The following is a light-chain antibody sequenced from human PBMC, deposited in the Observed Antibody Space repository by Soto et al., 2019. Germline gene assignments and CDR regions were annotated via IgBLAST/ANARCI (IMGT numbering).Light chain of an antibody. V-gene: IGKV1-39*01. Sequence: IQLTQSPASLSSSVGDRVTLTCRASQSISSYLNWYKQKPGKAPKLLSYVASSLQSGVPSRFSGSGSGTDFTLTISSLKPEDFETYYCQQSYSTLITFGQGTRLEI. CDR2: VAS. J-gene: IGKJ5*01. CDR3: QQSYSTLIT. CDR1: QSISSY.